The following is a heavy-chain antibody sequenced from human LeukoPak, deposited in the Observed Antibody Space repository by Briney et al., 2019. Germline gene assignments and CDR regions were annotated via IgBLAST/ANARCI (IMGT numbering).Heavy chain of an antibody. CDR3: ARGSSSRKPIDY. D-gene: IGHD6-13*01. CDR1: GGSISGYY. CDR2: IYYSGST. Sequence: SETLSLTCTVSGGSISGYYWSWIRQPPGKGLEWIGYIYYSGSTNYNPSLKSRVTISVDTSKNQFSLKLSSVTAADTAVYYCARGSSSRKPIDYWGQGTLVTVSS. J-gene: IGHJ4*02. V-gene: IGHV4-59*01.